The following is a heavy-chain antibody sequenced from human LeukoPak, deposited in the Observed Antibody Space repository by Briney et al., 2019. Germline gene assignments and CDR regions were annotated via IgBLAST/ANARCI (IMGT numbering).Heavy chain of an antibody. CDR1: GFTFSSYA. Sequence: GGSLRLSCAASGFTFSSYAMHWVRQAPGKGLEWVAVISYDGSNKYYADSVKGRFTISRDNSKNTLYLQMNSLRAEDTAVYYCARDSITIFGVPEAEYFQHWGQGTLVTVSS. CDR2: ISYDGSNK. V-gene: IGHV3-30-3*01. CDR3: ARDSITIFGVPEAEYFQH. D-gene: IGHD3-3*01. J-gene: IGHJ1*01.